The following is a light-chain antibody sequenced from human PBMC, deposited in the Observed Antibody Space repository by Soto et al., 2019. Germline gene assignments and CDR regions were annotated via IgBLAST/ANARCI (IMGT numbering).Light chain of an antibody. V-gene: IGLV2-8*01. CDR1: SSDVGGYNY. J-gene: IGLJ1*01. Sequence: QSVLTQPPSASGSPGQSVTISCTGTSSDVGGYNYVSWYQQHPGKAPKLMIYEVSKRPSGVPDRFSGSKSGNTASLTVSGLQAEDEADYYGVFGTGTKLTVL. CDR3: V. CDR2: EVS.